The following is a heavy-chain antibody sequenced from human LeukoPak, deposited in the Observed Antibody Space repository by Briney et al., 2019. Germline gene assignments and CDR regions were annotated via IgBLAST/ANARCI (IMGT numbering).Heavy chain of an antibody. D-gene: IGHD6-13*01. CDR2: INPNNGGT. J-gene: IGHJ4*02. CDR3: GRLPGYSTSRGHY. CDR1: GYTFTDYY. Sequence: ASVKVSCKASGYTFTDYYIHWVRQAPGQGLEWMGWINPNNGGTNYAQKFQDRVAMTRDTSINTAYMELSRLRSDDTAMYYCGRLPGYSTSRGHYWGQGTLVTVSS. V-gene: IGHV1-2*02.